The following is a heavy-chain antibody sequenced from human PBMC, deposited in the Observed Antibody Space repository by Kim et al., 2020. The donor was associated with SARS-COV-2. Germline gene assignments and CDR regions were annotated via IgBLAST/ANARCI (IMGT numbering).Heavy chain of an antibody. Sequence: GGSLRLSCAASGFAFGDYAMSWVRRAPGKGLEWVSALSVSIPDAKYADSVRGRFTISRDNSKNTLFLQMDSLRVDDTAVYYCAKDLLYVPGRGYFDSWGQGVVVTVSS. J-gene: IGHJ4*02. CDR3: AKDLLYVPGRGYFDS. CDR1: GFAFGDYA. CDR2: LSVSIPDA. V-gene: IGHV3-23*01. D-gene: IGHD3-10*02.